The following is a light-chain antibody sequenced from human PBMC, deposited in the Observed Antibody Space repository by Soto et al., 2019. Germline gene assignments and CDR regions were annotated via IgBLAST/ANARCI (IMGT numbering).Light chain of an antibody. V-gene: IGLV1-44*01. CDR1: NSNIESNT. CDR3: AAWDDGLNGVV. CDR2: TNN. Sequence: QAVVTQPPSASGTPGQRVITSCSGSNSNIESNTANWYQQLPGTAPKLLIYTNNQRPSGVPDRFSGSKSGTSASLAISGLQSEDEADYYCAAWDDGLNGVVFGGGTKLTV. J-gene: IGLJ2*01.